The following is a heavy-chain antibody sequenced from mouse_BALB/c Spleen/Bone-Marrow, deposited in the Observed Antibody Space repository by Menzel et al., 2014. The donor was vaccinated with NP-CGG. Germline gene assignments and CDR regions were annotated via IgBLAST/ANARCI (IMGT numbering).Heavy chain of an antibody. CDR3: ARDGVYGSHYYAMDY. J-gene: IGHJ4*01. V-gene: IGHV2-9*02. Sequence: VQVVESGPGLVAPSQSLSITCTVSGFSLTSYGVHWVRQPPGKGLEWLGVIWAGGSTNYNSALMSRLSISKGNSKSQVFLKMNSLQTDDTAMYYCARDGVYGSHYYAMDYWGQGTSVTVSS. CDR1: GFSLTSYG. CDR2: IWAGGST. D-gene: IGHD1-1*02.